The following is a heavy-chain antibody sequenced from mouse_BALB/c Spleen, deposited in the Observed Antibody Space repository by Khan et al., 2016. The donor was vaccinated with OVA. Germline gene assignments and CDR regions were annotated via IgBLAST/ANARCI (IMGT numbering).Heavy chain of an antibody. Sequence: VQLVESGPGLVAPSQSLSITCTISGFSLTNYGVHWVRQPPGKGLEWLVVIWSDGSTTYNSAPKSRLTVDKDNSKSQVFLKMNSLQTDDTAMYSCARQPYYHYNIMDYWGQGTSVTVSS. D-gene: IGHD2-10*01. CDR1: GFSLTNYG. CDR2: IWSDGST. V-gene: IGHV2-6-1*01. J-gene: IGHJ4*01. CDR3: ARQPYYHYNIMDY.